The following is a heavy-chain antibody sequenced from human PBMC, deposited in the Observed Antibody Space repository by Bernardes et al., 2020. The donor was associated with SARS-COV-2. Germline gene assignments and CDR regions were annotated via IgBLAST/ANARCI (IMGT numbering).Heavy chain of an antibody. CDR1: GFTFSSYD. CDR3: ARRGGPGYSSSWYPFDI. J-gene: IGHJ3*02. V-gene: IGHV3-13*01. Sequence: GGSLRLSCAASGFTFSSYDMHWVRQATGKGLEWVSAIGTAGDTYYPGSVKRRFTISRENANNSLYLQMNSLRAGDTAVYYCARRGGPGYSSSWYPFDIWGQGTMVTVSS. D-gene: IGHD6-13*01. CDR2: IGTAGDT.